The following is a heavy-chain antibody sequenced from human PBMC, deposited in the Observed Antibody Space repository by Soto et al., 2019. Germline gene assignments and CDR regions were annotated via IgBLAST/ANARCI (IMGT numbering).Heavy chain of an antibody. CDR2: ISSSSSYI. CDR1: GFTFSSYS. J-gene: IGHJ4*02. V-gene: IGHV3-21*01. CDR3: ARESIAVAGTSTHFDY. D-gene: IGHD6-19*01. Sequence: GGSLRLSCAASGFTFSSYSMNWVRQAPGKGLEWVSSISSSSSYIYYADSVKGRFTISRDNAKNSLYLQMNSLRAEDTAVYYCARESIAVAGTSTHFDYWGQGTLVTVSS.